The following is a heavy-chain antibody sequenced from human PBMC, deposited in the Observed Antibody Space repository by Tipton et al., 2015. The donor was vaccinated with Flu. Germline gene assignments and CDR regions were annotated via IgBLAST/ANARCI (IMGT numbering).Heavy chain of an antibody. CDR2: IWYDGSNK. V-gene: IGHV3-33*01. CDR1: GFAFSSYG. CDR3: AREALRGNLLDY. J-gene: IGHJ4*02. Sequence: SLRLSCAASGFAFSSYGMHWVRQAPGKGLEWVAVIWYDGSNKYYADSVKGRFTISRDNSKNTLYLQMNSLRAEDTAVYYCAREALRGNLLDYWGQGTLVTVSS. D-gene: IGHD4-23*01.